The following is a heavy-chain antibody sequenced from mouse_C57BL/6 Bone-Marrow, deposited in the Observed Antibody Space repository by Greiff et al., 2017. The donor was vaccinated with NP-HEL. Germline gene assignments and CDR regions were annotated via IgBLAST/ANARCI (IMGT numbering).Heavy chain of an antibody. CDR3: ARRRQLRLRSYAMDY. V-gene: IGHV1-64*01. J-gene: IGHJ4*01. CDR1: GYTFTSYW. CDR2: IHPNSGSP. Sequence: QVQLQQPGAELVKPGASVKLSCKASGYTFTSYWMHWVKQRPGQGLEWIGMIHPNSGSPNYNEKFKSKSTLTVDKSSSTAYMQLSILTSEDSAVYSWARRRQLRLRSYAMDYWGQGTSVTVSS. D-gene: IGHD3-2*02.